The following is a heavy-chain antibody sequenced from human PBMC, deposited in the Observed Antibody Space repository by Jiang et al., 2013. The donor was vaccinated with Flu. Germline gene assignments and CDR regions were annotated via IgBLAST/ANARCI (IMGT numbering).Heavy chain of an antibody. J-gene: IGHJ6*02. V-gene: IGHV4-39*01. CDR3: ARGLHYDFWSGYGYGMDV. D-gene: IGHD3-3*01. Sequence: RVTISVDTSKNQFSLNLSSVTAADTAVYYCARGLHYDFWSGYGYGMDVWGQGTAVTVSS.